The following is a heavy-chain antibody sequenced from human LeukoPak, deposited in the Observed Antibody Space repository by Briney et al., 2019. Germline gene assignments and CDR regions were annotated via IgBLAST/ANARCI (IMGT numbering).Heavy chain of an antibody. CDR1: GFTFSSYG. CDR2: ISYDGSNK. Sequence: GGSLRLSCAASGFTFSSYGMHWVRQAPGKGLEWVAVISYDGSNKYYADSVKGRFTISRDNSKNTLYLQMNSLRAEDTAVYYCARDPYNYGYFDYWGQGTLVTVSS. V-gene: IGHV3-30*03. CDR3: ARDPYNYGYFDY. J-gene: IGHJ4*02. D-gene: IGHD5-18*01.